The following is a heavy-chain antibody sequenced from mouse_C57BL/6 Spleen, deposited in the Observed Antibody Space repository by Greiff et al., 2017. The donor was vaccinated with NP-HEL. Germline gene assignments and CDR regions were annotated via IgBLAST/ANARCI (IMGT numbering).Heavy chain of an antibody. Sequence: EVMLVESGGGLVKPGGSLKLSCAASGFTFSDYGMHWVRQAPEKGLEWVAYISSGSSTIYYADTVQGRFTISRDNAKNTLFLQMTSLRSEDTAMYYCARGGYFDYWGQGTTLTVSS. CDR1: GFTFSDYG. V-gene: IGHV5-17*01. CDR2: ISSGSSTI. D-gene: IGHD1-1*02. CDR3: ARGGYFDY. J-gene: IGHJ2*01.